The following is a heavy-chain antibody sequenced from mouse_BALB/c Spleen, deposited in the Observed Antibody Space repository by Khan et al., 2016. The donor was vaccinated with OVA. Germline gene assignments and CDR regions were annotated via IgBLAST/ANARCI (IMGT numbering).Heavy chain of an antibody. Sequence: IQLVQSGTVLARPGASVKMSCKASGYSFTSYWMHWVKQRPGQGLEWIGAIYPGNSDTSYNQKFKGKAKLTVVTSASTAYMELSSLTNEDSAVYYCTKGNYVGWFAYWGQGTLVTVSA. V-gene: IGHV1-5*01. J-gene: IGHJ3*01. CDR1: GYSFTSYW. CDR2: IYPGNSDT. CDR3: TKGNYVGWFAY. D-gene: IGHD2-1*01.